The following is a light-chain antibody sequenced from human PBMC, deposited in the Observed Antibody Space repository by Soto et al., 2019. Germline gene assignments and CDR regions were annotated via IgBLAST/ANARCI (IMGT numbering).Light chain of an antibody. J-gene: IGLJ3*02. Sequence: QPVLTQSSSASASLGSSVKLTCTLSSGHSSYIIAWHQQQPGKAPRYLMKLEGSGSYNKGSAVPDRFSGSGSGADRYLTISNLQFEDEADYYCETWDSDTRLFGGGTKLTVL. CDR1: SGHSSYI. CDR2: LEGSGSY. CDR3: ETWDSDTRL. V-gene: IGLV4-60*02.